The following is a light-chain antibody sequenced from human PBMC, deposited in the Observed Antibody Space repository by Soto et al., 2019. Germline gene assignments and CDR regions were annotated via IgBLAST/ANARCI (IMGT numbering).Light chain of an antibody. CDR3: MIWHSGAYV. CDR1: SDINVVTYT. V-gene: IGLV5-45*03. J-gene: IGLJ1*01. Sequence: QLVLTQPSSLSASPGASASLTCTLRSDINVVTYTIYWYQQKPGSPPQYLLRYKSDSHRQQGSGVPSRFSGSKHASANAGILLISGVQSEDEADYYCMIWHSGAYVFGTGTKVTVL. CDR2: YKSDSHR.